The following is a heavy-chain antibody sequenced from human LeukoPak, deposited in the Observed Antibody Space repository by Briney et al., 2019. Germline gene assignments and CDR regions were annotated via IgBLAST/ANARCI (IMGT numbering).Heavy chain of an antibody. D-gene: IGHD2-2*01. Sequence: SQTLSLTCVISGDSVSSNSVTWNWIRQSPSRCLEWLGRTYYRSTWYNDYAVSVRGRITVNPDTSKNQFSLHLNSVTPEDTAVYYCARRLTQYDCFDPWGQGILVTVSS. V-gene: IGHV6-1*01. CDR2: TYYRSTWYN. CDR3: ARRLTQYDCFDP. CDR1: GDSVSSNSVT. J-gene: IGHJ5*02.